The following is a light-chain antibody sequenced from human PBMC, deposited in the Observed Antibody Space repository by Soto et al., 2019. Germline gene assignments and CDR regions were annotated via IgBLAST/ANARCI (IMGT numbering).Light chain of an antibody. Sequence: QSVLTQPRSVSGSPGQSVTISCTGTSSDVGGYNYVSWYQQHPGKAPKLMIYDVSKRPSGVPDRFSGSKSGNTASLTISGLQAEDEADYYCCSYAGSYTSLFGGWTKLTVL. CDR3: CSYAGSYTSL. CDR2: DVS. V-gene: IGLV2-11*01. J-gene: IGLJ2*01. CDR1: SSDVGGYNY.